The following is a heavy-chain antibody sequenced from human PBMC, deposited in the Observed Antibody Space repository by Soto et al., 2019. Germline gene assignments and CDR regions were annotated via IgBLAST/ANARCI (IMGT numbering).Heavy chain of an antibody. V-gene: IGHV1-2*04. CDR1: GYTFTGYY. Sequence: QVQLVQSGAEVKKPGASVKVSCKASGYTFTGYYMHWVRQAPGQGLEWMGWINPNSGGTNYAQKFQGWVTMTRDTSISTAYMELSRLRSDDTAVYYCARAAYYYGSGSYYRGLGYGMDVWGQGTTVTVSS. CDR2: INPNSGGT. D-gene: IGHD3-10*01. CDR3: ARAAYYYGSGSYYRGLGYGMDV. J-gene: IGHJ6*02.